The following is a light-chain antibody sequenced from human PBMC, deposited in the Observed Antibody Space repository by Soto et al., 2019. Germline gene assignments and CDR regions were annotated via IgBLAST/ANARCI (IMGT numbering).Light chain of an antibody. CDR3: QQYGSSLTWT. CDR2: AAS. J-gene: IGKJ1*01. V-gene: IGKV3-20*01. Sequence: EVVLTQSPGTVSLSPGERATLSCRASQSVTNNYLAWYQQKPGQAPRLLIYAASSRATGIPDRFSGSGSGTDFSLTISRLEPEDFAVYYCQQYGSSLTWTFGQGTKVEI. CDR1: QSVTNNY.